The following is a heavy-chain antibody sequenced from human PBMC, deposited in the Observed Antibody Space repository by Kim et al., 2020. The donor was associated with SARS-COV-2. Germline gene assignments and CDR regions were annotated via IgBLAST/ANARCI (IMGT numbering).Heavy chain of an antibody. V-gene: IGHV1-18*01. CDR1: GYTFTSYG. CDR2: ISAYNGNT. D-gene: IGHD6-19*01. Sequence: ASVKVSCKASGYTFTSYGISWVRQAPGQGLEWMGWISAYNGNTNYAQKLQGRVTMTTDTSTSTAYMELRSLRSDDTAVYYCARSTSAAVAGTTADYWGQGTLVTVSS. CDR3: ARSTSAAVAGTTADY. J-gene: IGHJ4*02.